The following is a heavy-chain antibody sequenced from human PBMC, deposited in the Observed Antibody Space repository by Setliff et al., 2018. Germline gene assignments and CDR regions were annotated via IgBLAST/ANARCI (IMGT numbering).Heavy chain of an antibody. J-gene: IGHJ6*03. V-gene: IGHV4-4*09. CDR1: GGSVSTFY. CDR3: ARDPGNGHYMDV. Sequence: SETLSLTCRVSGGSVSTFYWTWIRQPPGKGLEWIGYIFTSGSTQYNPSLKSRVTISVDTSKNQLSLRLTSVTAADTAVYYCARDPGNGHYMDVWGKGTTATVSS. CDR2: IFTSGST.